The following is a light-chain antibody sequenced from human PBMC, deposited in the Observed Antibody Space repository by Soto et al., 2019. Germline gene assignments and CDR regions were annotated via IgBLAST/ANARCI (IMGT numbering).Light chain of an antibody. CDR2: GAS. Sequence: EIVMTQSPGTLSLSPRERATLSCRARQSVSSSYLAWYQQKPGQAPRLLTYGASTRATGTPARFSGSGSGTEFTLTISSLQSEDFAVYYCQQYKNWPPITFGQGTRLDNK. J-gene: IGKJ5*01. CDR1: QSVSSSY. V-gene: IGKV3-15*01. CDR3: QQYKNWPPIT.